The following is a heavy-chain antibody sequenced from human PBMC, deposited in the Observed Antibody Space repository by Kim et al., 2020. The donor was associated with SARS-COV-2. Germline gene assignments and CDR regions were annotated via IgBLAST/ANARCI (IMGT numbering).Heavy chain of an antibody. Sequence: GGSLRLSCAASGFTFSSYAMHWVRQAPGKGLEWVAVISYDGSNKYYADSVKGRFTISRDNSKNTLYLQMNSLRAEDTAVYYCARDHSAYYDFWSGYYYYYYGMDVWGQGTTVTVSS. V-gene: IGHV3-30-3*01. CDR1: GFTFSSYA. CDR2: ISYDGSNK. J-gene: IGHJ6*02. D-gene: IGHD3-3*01. CDR3: ARDHSAYYDFWSGYYYYYYGMDV.